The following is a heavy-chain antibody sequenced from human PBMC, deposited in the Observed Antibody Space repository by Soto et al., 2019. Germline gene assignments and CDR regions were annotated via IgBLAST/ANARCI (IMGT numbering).Heavy chain of an antibody. D-gene: IGHD3-22*01. J-gene: IGHJ2*01. CDR3: ARAPTGYYDSSGYYYNYWYFDL. CDR1: GFTVSSHY. Sequence: EGQLVESGGGLVQPGGSLRLSCAASGFTVSSHYMSWVRQAPGKGLECVSVLYSGGSTYYADSVKARFTISRDNSKNTLYLQMNSLRSEDTAVYYCARAPTGYYDSSGYYYNYWYFDLWGRGTLVTVSS. CDR2: LYSGGST. V-gene: IGHV3-66*01.